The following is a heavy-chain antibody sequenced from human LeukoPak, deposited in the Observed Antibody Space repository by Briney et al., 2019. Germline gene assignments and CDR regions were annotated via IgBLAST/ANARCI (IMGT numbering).Heavy chain of an antibody. J-gene: IGHJ5*02. CDR3: ARGGGYSYGYVPNWFDP. D-gene: IGHD5-18*01. CDR2: INHSGST. Sequence: SETLSLTCAVYGGSFSGYCWSWIRQPPGKGLEWIGEINHSGSTNYNPSLKSRVTISVDTSKNQFSLKLSSVTAADTAVYYCARGGGYSYGYVPNWFDPWGQGTLVTVSS. CDR1: GGSFSGYC. V-gene: IGHV4-34*01.